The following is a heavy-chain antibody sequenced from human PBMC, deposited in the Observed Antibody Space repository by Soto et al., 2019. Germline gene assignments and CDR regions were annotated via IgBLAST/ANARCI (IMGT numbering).Heavy chain of an antibody. CDR3: GRAFDRSGLY. CDR2: INPSGGAT. Sequence: ASVKVSCKASGYTFRNYYIRWVRQAPGQGLEWMGLINPSGGATSYSQRFQGRVTITKDSSTSTVYMELSSLGSEDTAVYYCGRAFDRSGLYWGQGTLVTVS. D-gene: IGHD3-22*01. V-gene: IGHV1-46*01. CDR1: GYTFRNYY. J-gene: IGHJ4*02.